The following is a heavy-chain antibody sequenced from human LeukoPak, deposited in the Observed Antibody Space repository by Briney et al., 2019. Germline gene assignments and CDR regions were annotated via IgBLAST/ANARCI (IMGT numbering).Heavy chain of an antibody. CDR1: GFAFRNYA. Sequence: GGSLRLSCSASGFAFRNYATHWVRQAPGKGLEYVAGINSNGGSTFYADSVKGRFTMSGDNSKNTLYLQMSSLRAEDTAVYYCVKGTSTKYYYYGMDVWGQGTTVTVSS. CDR3: VKGTSTKYYYYGMDV. D-gene: IGHD2-2*01. V-gene: IGHV3-64D*06. J-gene: IGHJ6*02. CDR2: INSNGGST.